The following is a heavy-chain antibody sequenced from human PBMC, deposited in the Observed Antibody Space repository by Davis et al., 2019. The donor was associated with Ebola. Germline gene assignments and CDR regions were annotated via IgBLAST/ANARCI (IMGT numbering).Heavy chain of an antibody. CDR1: GGSISSYY. D-gene: IGHD3-16*01. J-gene: IGHJ4*02. V-gene: IGHV4-34*01. CDR2: ISHTGST. Sequence: SETLSLTCTVSGGSISSYYWTWIRQLPGKGLEWIGEISHTGSTTYNPSLKSRLSISVDTSKNQFPLKLTSVTAADTAMYYCASFTFGRGGFWGRGTLVTVSA. CDR3: ASFTFGRGGF.